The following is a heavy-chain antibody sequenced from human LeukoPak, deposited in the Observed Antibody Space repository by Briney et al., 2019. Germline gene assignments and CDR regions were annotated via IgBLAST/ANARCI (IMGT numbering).Heavy chain of an antibody. CDR2: INHSGST. CDR1: GGSFSGYY. CDR3: ARGIQQLPIGYYGMDV. V-gene: IGHV4-34*01. D-gene: IGHD1-1*01. J-gene: IGHJ6*02. Sequence: SETLSLTCAVYGGSFSGYYWSWIRQPPGKGLERIGEINHSGSTNYNPSLKSRVTISVDTSKNQFSLKLSSVTAADTAVYYCARGIQQLPIGYYGMDVWGQGTTVTVSS.